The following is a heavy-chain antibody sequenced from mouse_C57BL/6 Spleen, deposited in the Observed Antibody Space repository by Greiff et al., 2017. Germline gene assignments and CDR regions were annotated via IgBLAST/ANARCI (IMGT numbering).Heavy chain of an antibody. CDR1: GFTFSSYA. D-gene: IGHD4-1*01. J-gene: IGHJ2*01. V-gene: IGHV5-4*03. CDR3: ARSGPYYFDY. CDR2: ISDGGSYT. Sequence: EVKLVESGGGLVKPGGSLKLSCAASGFTFSSYAMSWVRQTPEKRLEWVATISDGGSYTYYPDNVKGRFTISRDNAKNNLYLQMSHLKSEDTAMYYCARSGPYYFDYWGQGTTLTVSS.